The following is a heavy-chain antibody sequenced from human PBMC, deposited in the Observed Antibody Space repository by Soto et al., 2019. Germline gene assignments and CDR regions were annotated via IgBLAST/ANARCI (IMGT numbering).Heavy chain of an antibody. CDR2: IYYKGTT. V-gene: IGHV4-59*01. D-gene: IGHD1-1*01. CDR1: GGSIRNNF. J-gene: IGHJ6*02. Sequence: SETLSLTCTVSGGSIRNNFWSWIRQPPAKGLEWIGYIYYKGTTNYNPSLKSRVTISMDTSKRQFSLKLTSVTAADTAVYYCARDFDDTTGKYYYAMDVWGPGTTVTAP. CDR3: ARDFDDTTGKYYYAMDV.